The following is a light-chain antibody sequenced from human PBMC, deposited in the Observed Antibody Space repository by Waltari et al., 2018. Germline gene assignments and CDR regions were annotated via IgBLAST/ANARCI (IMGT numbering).Light chain of an antibody. CDR1: QSVLYSSNNKNY. Sequence: DIVMTQTPLSLSVTPGQPATIHCKSSQSVLYSSNNKNYLAWYQQKPGQPPKLLIYWASTRDSGVPDRFSGSGSGTDFTLTISSLQAEDVAVYYCQQYYSTPLTFGGGTKVEIK. V-gene: IGKV4-1*01. J-gene: IGKJ4*01. CDR2: WAS. CDR3: QQYYSTPLT.